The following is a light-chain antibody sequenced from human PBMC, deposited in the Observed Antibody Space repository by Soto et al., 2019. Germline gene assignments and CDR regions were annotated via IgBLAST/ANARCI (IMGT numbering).Light chain of an antibody. V-gene: IGKV1-5*01. CDR2: DVS. CDR1: QSVNTW. J-gene: IGKJ1*01. CDR3: QQYYTYSWT. Sequence: DILMTQSSSTVSASVGDRVTISCRASQSVNTWLAWYQQKPGKAPKMLIYDVSTLESGVPSRFSGSGYGTEFTLTISGLQPDDFATYYCQQYYTYSWTFGQGTKV.